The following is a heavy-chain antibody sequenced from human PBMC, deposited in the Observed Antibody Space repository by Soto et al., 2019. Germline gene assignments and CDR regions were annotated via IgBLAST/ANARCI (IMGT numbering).Heavy chain of an antibody. CDR2: IFDSETA. V-gene: IGHV4-31*03. CDR1: GGSVSSGGYY. D-gene: IGHD3-3*01. J-gene: IGHJ3*01. CDR3: ARENFGVVIHDAFDL. Sequence: QVQLQESGPGLVKTSQTLSLTCTVSGGSVSSGGYYWNWIRQHPGMGLEWLGYIFDSETAYYNPSLKSRLTISMDTSKNQFSLKVTSVTPADTAVYYCARENFGVVIHDAFDLWGQGTMVTVSS.